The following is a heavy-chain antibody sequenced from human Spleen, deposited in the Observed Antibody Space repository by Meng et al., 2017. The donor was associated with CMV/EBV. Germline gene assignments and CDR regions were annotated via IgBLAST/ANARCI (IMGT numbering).Heavy chain of an antibody. CDR3: AGSRPGGGACDY. J-gene: IGHJ4*02. Sequence: GPGLVQPSETRSLTCTVSGASIKNDNWNWVRQPAGQGLGWFGLIQVIGHTVYNPSLKSRVTVSLDASKSQFSLTSNSVTAADTATYYCAGSRPGGGACDYWGQGILVTVSS. CDR1: GASIKNDN. D-gene: IGHD3-16*01. CDR2: IQVIGHT. V-gene: IGHV4-4*07.